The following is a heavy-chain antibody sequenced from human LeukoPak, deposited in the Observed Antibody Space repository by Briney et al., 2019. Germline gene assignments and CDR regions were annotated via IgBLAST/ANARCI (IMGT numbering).Heavy chain of an antibody. CDR2: INHSGST. CDR1: GGSFSGYY. V-gene: IGHV4-34*01. Sequence: SETLSLTCAVYGGSFSGYYWSWIRQPPGKGLEWIGEINHSGSTNYNPSLKSRVTISVDTSKNQFSLKLSSATAADTAVYYCASVGANYYDSSGYYPPRRSSYYYMDVWGKGTTVTVSS. D-gene: IGHD3-22*01. CDR3: ASVGANYYDSSGYYPPRRSSYYYMDV. J-gene: IGHJ6*03.